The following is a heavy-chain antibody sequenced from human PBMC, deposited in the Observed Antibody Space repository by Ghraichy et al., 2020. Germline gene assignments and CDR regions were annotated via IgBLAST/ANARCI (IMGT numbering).Heavy chain of an antibody. CDR1: GFTFSDYY. CDR3: AREGTYDVWIGSDS. V-gene: IGHV3-11*01. Sequence: GGSLRLSCAASGFTFSDYYMSWIRQAPGKGLEWISYIRASGSTVNSADSVKGRVTVSRDNSKNSLLLQLTNLRVDDTAVYYCAREGTYDVWIGSDSWC. D-gene: IGHD3-3*01. J-gene: IGHJ5*01. CDR2: IRASGSTV.